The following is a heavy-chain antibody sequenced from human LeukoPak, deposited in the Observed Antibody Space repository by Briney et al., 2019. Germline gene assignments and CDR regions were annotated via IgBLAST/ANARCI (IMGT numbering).Heavy chain of an antibody. CDR3: ARRTWIQPYYFDY. CDR1: GGSFSGYY. V-gene: IGHV4-59*01. D-gene: IGHD5-18*01. CDR2: IYYSGST. J-gene: IGHJ4*02. Sequence: SETLSLTCAVYGGSFSGYYWSWIRQPPGKGLEWIGYIYYSGSTNYNPSLKSRVTISVDTSKNQFSLKLSSVTAADTAVYYCARRTWIQPYYFDYWGQGTLVTVSS.